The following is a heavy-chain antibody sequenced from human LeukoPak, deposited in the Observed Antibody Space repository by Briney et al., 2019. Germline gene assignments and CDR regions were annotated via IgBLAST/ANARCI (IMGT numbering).Heavy chain of an antibody. CDR2: INHSGTT. D-gene: IGHD4-17*01. CDR1: GGSLSGYY. V-gene: IGHV4-34*01. CDR3: ARGLDYGDNYNWFDP. J-gene: IGHJ5*02. Sequence: SETLSLTCPVYGGSLSGYYWSWIRQPPGKGQEWVGEINHSGTTNYNPSLKSRATISVDTSKNQFSLKLCFVTAADTAVYYCARGLDYGDNYNWFDPWGQGTLVTVSS.